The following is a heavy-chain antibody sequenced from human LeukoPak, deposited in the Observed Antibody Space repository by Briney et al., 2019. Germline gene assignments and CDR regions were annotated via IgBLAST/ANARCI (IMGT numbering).Heavy chain of an antibody. CDR2: IYYKGST. D-gene: IGHD2-2*01. Sequence: SETLSLTCTVSGGSMSSSSYYWGWIRQTPGKGLECIGSIYYKGSTYYNPSLRSRVTISLDTSKNLLSLELSSVTAADTAVYYCARDRSLYCSSTSCYEDAFDIWGQGTMVTVSS. J-gene: IGHJ3*02. CDR1: GGSMSSSSYY. CDR3: ARDRSLYCSSTSCYEDAFDI. V-gene: IGHV4-39*07.